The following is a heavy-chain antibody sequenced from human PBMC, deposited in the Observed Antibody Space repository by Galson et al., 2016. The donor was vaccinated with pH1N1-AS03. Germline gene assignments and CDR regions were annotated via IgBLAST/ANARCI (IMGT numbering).Heavy chain of an antibody. CDR2: VNTRGDTI. J-gene: IGHJ3*01. D-gene: IGHD6-13*01. CDR1: GFTFRSNG. V-gene: IGHV3-48*03. Sequence: ASGFTFRSNGMSWVRQARGKGLEWVAFVNTRGDTIHYADSLKGRSTISRDNAKNGLYLQMNSLRAEDSGLYYCVRTWLTNSFDFWGQGTLVTVSS. CDR3: VRTWLTNSFDF.